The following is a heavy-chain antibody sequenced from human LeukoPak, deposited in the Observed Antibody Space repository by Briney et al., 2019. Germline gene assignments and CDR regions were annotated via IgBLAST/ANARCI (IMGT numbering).Heavy chain of an antibody. J-gene: IGHJ5*02. V-gene: IGHV4-39*01. D-gene: IGHD6-19*01. CDR3: ARVDRRAVAGTVCNWFDP. CDR1: GGSISSSSYY. Sequence: SETLSLTCTVSGGSISSSSYYGGWIRQPPGKGLEWIGRIYYSGSTYYNPSLKSRVTISVDTSKNQFSLKLSSVTAADTAVYYCARVDRRAVAGTVCNWFDPWGQGTLVTVSS. CDR2: IYYSGST.